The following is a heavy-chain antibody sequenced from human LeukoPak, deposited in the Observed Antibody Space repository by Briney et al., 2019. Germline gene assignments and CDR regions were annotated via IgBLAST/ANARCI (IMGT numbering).Heavy chain of an antibody. D-gene: IGHD5-18*01. Sequence: SETLSLTCAVYGGSFSGYYWSWIRQPPGKGLEWIGEINHSGSTNYNPSLKSRVTISVDTSKNQFSLKLSSVTAADTAVYYCARGGYSYGFGYWGQGTLVSVSS. CDR3: ARGGYSYGFGY. CDR1: GGSFSGYY. CDR2: INHSGST. J-gene: IGHJ4*02. V-gene: IGHV4-34*01.